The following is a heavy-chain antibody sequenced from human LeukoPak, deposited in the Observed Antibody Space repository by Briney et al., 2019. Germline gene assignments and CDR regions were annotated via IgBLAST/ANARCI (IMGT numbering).Heavy chain of an antibody. V-gene: IGHV4-59*01. CDR1: GGSISTYY. Sequence: PSETLSLTCTVSGGSISTYYWSWIRQPPGKGLEWIGYIYYSGSTNYNPSLTSRLTISIDMSKNQFSLKMRSVTAADTAVYYCAGDTWGIDYWGQGMLVTVSS. CDR3: AGDTWGIDY. D-gene: IGHD3-16*01. CDR2: IYYSGST. J-gene: IGHJ4*02.